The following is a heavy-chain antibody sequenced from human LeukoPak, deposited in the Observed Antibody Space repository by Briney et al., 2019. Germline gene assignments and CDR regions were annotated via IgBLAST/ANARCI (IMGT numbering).Heavy chain of an antibody. J-gene: IGHJ6*03. Sequence: ASVKVSCKASGGTFSSYAISWVRQAPGQGLEWMGGIIPILGTANYAQKFQGRVTITADESTSTAYMELSSLRSEDTAVYYCARGDRYFDWLQPNYYYYMDVWGKGTTVTVSS. CDR3: ARGDRYFDWLQPNYYYYMDV. CDR2: IIPILGTA. D-gene: IGHD3-9*01. V-gene: IGHV1-69*13. CDR1: GGTFSSYA.